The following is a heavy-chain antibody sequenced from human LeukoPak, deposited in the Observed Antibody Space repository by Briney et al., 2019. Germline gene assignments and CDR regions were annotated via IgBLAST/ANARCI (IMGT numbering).Heavy chain of an antibody. J-gene: IGHJ4*02. Sequence: PGGSLRLSCAASGFTFDDYTMHWVRQAPGKGLEWVCLISWDGGSTYYADSVKGRFTISRDNSKNSLYLQMNSLRTEDTALYYCAKDMWGIAAAGAFDYWGQGTLVTVSS. D-gene: IGHD6-13*01. V-gene: IGHV3-43*01. CDR1: GFTFDDYT. CDR2: ISWDGGST. CDR3: AKDMWGIAAAGAFDY.